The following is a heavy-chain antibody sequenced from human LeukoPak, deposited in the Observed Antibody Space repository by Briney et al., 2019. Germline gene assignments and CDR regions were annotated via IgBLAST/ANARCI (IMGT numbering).Heavy chain of an antibody. CDR2: ISSSSSYI. V-gene: IGHV3-21*04. CDR1: GFAFSIYS. CDR3: AKEGHPFPQPAGFDY. Sequence: PGGSLRLSRAASGFAFSIYSMNWVRQAPGKGLECVSSISSSSSYIYCAVSVKGRFNISRDNSKNPLYLQMNSVRAEDTAVYYCAKEGHPFPQPAGFDYWGQGTLVTVSS. D-gene: IGHD2-2*01. J-gene: IGHJ4*02.